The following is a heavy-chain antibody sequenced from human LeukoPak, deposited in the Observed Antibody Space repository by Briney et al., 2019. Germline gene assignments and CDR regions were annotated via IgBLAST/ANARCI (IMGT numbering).Heavy chain of an antibody. V-gene: IGHV4-59*08. D-gene: IGHD6-19*01. J-gene: IGHJ5*02. CDR3: ARHVRAVAGIWGFAP. Sequence: SETLSLTCTVSGGSISSYYWSWIRQPPGKGLEWIGYIYYSGSTNYNPSLKSRGTISVDPSKNQFSLKLSSVTAADTAVYYCARHVRAVAGIWGFAPWGQGTLVTVSS. CDR1: GGSISSYY. CDR2: IYYSGST.